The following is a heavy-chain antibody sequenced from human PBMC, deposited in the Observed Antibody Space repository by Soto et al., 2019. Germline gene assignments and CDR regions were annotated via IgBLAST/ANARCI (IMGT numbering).Heavy chain of an antibody. CDR2: INPSGGST. D-gene: IGHD3-16*01. CDR1: GYTFARCY. Sequence: GASVEVSCKASGYTFARCYRRWVRQAPGQGLEWMGMINPSGGSTTYAQNLQGRVTVTRDTSTSTVYLELSSLRSEDTAVYYCARTLTPNPAEYFQHWGQGTLVTVSS. V-gene: IGHV1-46*03. CDR3: ARTLTPNPAEYFQH. J-gene: IGHJ1*01.